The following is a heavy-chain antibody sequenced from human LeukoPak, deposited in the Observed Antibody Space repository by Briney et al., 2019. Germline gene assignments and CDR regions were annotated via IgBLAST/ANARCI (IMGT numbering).Heavy chain of an antibody. D-gene: IGHD6-13*01. V-gene: IGHV3-49*04. CDR1: GFTFGDYA. J-gene: IGHJ4*02. CDR3: TRSPYSSSWEYYFDY. CDR2: IRSKDYSGTT. Sequence: GGSLRLSCITSGFTFGDYAMSWVRQAPGKGLEWVGIIRSKDYSGTTEYAASVKGRFTISRDDSKSIAYLQMNSLKTEDTAVYYCTRSPYSSSWEYYFDYWGQGTLVTVSS.